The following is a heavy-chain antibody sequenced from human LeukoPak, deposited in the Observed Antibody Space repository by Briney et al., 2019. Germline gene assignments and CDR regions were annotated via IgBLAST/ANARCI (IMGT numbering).Heavy chain of an antibody. CDR1: GASISSGIYF. Sequence: SETPSLXCTVSGASISSGIYFWSWIRQPAGKGLEWIGRVQTSGGTNYNPSLESRVTISIDMSKNQFSLTLRSVTAADTAVYYCARALCINGICEWFDPWGQGTLVTVSS. CDR3: ARALCINGICEWFDP. CDR2: VQTSGGT. J-gene: IGHJ5*02. V-gene: IGHV4-61*02. D-gene: IGHD2-8*01.